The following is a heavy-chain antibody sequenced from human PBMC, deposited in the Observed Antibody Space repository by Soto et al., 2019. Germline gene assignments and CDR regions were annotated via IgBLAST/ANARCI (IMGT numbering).Heavy chain of an antibody. V-gene: IGHV4-39*01. CDR3: ARLYCSGGSCYLADY. CDR2: IYYSGST. D-gene: IGHD2-15*01. J-gene: IGHJ4*02. Sequence: ASETLSLTCTVSGGSISSSSYYWGWIRQPPGKGLEWIGSIYYSGSTYYNPSLKSRVTISVDTSKNQFSLKLSSVTAADTAVYYCARLYCSGGSCYLADYWGQGTLVTVSS. CDR1: GGSISSSSYY.